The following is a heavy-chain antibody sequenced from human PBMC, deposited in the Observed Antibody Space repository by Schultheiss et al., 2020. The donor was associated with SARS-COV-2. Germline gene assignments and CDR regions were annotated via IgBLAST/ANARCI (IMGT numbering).Heavy chain of an antibody. V-gene: IGHV3-48*04. CDR1: GFTFSSYA. CDR2: ISSSGSTI. J-gene: IGHJ6*03. CDR3: ARAGYSYGYYYYYMDV. Sequence: GGSLRLSCAASGFTFSSYAMSWVRQAPGKGLEWVSYISSSGSTIYYADSVKGRFTISRDNAKNSLYLQMNSLRAEDTAVYYCARAGYSYGYYYYYMDVWGKGTTVTVSS. D-gene: IGHD5-18*01.